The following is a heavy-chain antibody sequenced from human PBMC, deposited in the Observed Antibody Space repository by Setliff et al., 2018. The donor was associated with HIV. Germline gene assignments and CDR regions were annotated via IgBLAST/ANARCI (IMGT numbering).Heavy chain of an antibody. CDR1: GGSISSGNYF. CDR3: VRGAATRYYDYIWGSYRYSSVLDS. Sequence: KTSETLSLTCTVSGGSISSGNYFWSWIRQPAGKGLEWIGHVYSNGTTNFNASLKSRVIISRDTYKNHFSLTLSSVTAADTAVYHCVRGAATRYYDYIWGSYRYSSVLDSWGQGVLVTVSS. V-gene: IGHV4-61*09. J-gene: IGHJ5*01. D-gene: IGHD3-16*02. CDR2: VYSNGTT.